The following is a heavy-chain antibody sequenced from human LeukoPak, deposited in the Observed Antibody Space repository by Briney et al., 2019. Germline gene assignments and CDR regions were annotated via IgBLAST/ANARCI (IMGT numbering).Heavy chain of an antibody. CDR2: ITSSSSYR. J-gene: IGHJ6*03. CDR1: GFTFSSYW. V-gene: IGHV3-21*01. CDR3: ARAPYCGGDCYSRDYYYMDV. Sequence: GGSLRLSCAASGFTFSSYWMSWVRQAPGKGLEWVSSITSSSSYRYYADSVKGRFTISRDNAKNSLYLQMNSLRAEDTALYYCARAPYCGGDCYSRDYYYMDVWGKGTTVTVSS. D-gene: IGHD2-21*02.